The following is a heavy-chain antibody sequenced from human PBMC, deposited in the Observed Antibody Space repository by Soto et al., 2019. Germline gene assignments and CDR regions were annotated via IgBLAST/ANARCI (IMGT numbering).Heavy chain of an antibody. Sequence: SETLSLTCSVSGDSINSRYRSWIRQPPGKGLEWIGYIDYVGSTNYAPSLQSRVTMSVDTSKNQVSLKLRYVTAAETAVYYCVRHRGNYFDFWGKGTLVTVSS. CDR1: GDSINSRY. D-gene: IGHD3-10*01. CDR2: IDYVGST. J-gene: IGHJ4*02. V-gene: IGHV4-59*11. CDR3: VRHRGNYFDF.